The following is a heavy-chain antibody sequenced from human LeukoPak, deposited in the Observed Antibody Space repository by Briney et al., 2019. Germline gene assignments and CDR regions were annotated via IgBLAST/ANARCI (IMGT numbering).Heavy chain of an antibody. V-gene: IGHV3-15*01. J-gene: IGHJ3*02. CDR1: GFTFSDAW. CDR2: IKSRADGGTP. D-gene: IGHD3-22*01. CDR3: ATQGLLDAFDI. Sequence: GGSLRPSCAASGFTFSDAWMIWVRQAPGKGLEWVGRIKSRADGGTPDHAAPVTGRFTISRDDSNGTLFLQMNSLTTEDTAVYYCATQGLLDAFDIWGQGTMVIVSS.